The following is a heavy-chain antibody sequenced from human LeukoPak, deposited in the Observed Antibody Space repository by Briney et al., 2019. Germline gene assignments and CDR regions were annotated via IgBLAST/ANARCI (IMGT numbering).Heavy chain of an antibody. D-gene: IGHD3-22*01. V-gene: IGHV1-18*01. CDR3: AIVTYYYDSSGYLDY. CDR1: GYTSTSYG. CDR2: ISAYNGNT. Sequence: ASVKVSCKASGYTSTSYGISWVRQAPGQGLEWMGWISAYNGNTNYAQKLQGRVTMTTDTSTSTAYMELRSLRSDDTAVYYCAIVTYYYDSSGYLDYWGQGTLVTVPS. J-gene: IGHJ4*02.